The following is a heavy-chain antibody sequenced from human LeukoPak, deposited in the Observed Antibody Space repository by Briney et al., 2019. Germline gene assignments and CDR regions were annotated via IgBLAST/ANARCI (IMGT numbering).Heavy chain of an antibody. CDR1: GYTSTSYG. V-gene: IGHV1-18*01. D-gene: IGHD3-9*01. CDR3: ARDQAMRRYFDWLFPDAFDI. J-gene: IGHJ3*02. CDR2: ISAYNGNT. Sequence: ASVKVSCKASGYTSTSYGISWVRQAPGQGLEWMGWISAYNGNTNYAQKLQGRVTMTTDTSTSTAYMELRSLRSDDTAVYYCARDQAMRRYFDWLFPDAFDIWGQGTMVTVSS.